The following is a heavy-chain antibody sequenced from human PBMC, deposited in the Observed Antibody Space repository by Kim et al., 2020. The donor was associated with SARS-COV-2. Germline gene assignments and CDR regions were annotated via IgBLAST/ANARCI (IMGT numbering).Heavy chain of an antibody. V-gene: IGHV4-34*01. CDR3: ARVWAAAGTRGSRGMDV. CDR1: GGSFSGYY. J-gene: IGHJ6*02. CDR2: INHSGST. Sequence: SETLSLTCAVYGGSFSGYYWSWIRQPPGKGLEWIGEINHSGSTNYNPSLKSRVTISVDTSKNQFSLKLSSVTAADTAVYYCARVWAAAGTRGSRGMDVWGQGTTVTVSS. D-gene: IGHD6-13*01.